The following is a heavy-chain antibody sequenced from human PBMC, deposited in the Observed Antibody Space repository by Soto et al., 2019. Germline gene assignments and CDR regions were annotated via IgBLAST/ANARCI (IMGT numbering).Heavy chain of an antibody. J-gene: IGHJ5*02. V-gene: IGHV1-69*08. CDR2: IIPIRGIA. CDR1: GGTFSSYT. D-gene: IGHD4-17*01. CDR3: ARDVGDYGYNWFDP. Sequence: QVQLVQSGAEVKKPGSSVKVSCKASGGTFSSYTISWVRQAPGQGLEWMGRIIPIRGIANYAQKFQGRVTITADKSTSTAYMELSSLRSEDTAVYYCARDVGDYGYNWFDPWGQGTLVTVSS.